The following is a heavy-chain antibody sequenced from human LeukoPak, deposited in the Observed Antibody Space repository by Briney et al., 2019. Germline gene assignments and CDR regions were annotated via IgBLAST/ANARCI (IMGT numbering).Heavy chain of an antibody. J-gene: IGHJ4*02. CDR3: ANVPAAMLFDY. V-gene: IGHV3-23*01. CDR2: ISGSGGST. Sequence: GGSLRLSCAASGFTCSSYGMSWVRQAPGKGLEWVSAISGSGGSTYYADSVKGRFTISRDNSKNTLYLQMNSLRAEDTAVYYCANVPAAMLFDYWGQGTLVTVSS. CDR1: GFTCSSYG. D-gene: IGHD2-2*01.